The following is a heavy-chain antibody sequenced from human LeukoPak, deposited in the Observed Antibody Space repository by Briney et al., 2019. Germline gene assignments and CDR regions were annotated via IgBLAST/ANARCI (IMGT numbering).Heavy chain of an antibody. D-gene: IGHD4-17*01. CDR2: IRYDGSNK. CDR1: GFTFSSYG. CDR3: ARDPLYGDYGNDAFDI. V-gene: IGHV3-30*02. J-gene: IGHJ3*02. Sequence: GGSLRLSCAASGFTFSSYGMHWVRQAPGKGLEWVAFIRYDGSNKYYADSVKGRFTISRDNSKNTLYLQMNSLRAEDTAVYYCARDPLYGDYGNDAFDIWGQGTMVTVSS.